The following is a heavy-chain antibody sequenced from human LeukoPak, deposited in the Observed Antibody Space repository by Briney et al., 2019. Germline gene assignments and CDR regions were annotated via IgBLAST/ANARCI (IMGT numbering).Heavy chain of an antibody. Sequence: NPSETLSLTCTVSGYSISSGYYWGWIRPPPGKGLEWIGSIYHSGSTYYNPSLKSRVTISVDTSKNQFSLKLSSVTAADTAVYYCARATDTAMVSFDYWGQGTLVTVSS. V-gene: IGHV4-38-2*02. J-gene: IGHJ4*02. D-gene: IGHD5-18*01. CDR3: ARATDTAMVSFDY. CDR1: GYSISSGYY. CDR2: IYHSGST.